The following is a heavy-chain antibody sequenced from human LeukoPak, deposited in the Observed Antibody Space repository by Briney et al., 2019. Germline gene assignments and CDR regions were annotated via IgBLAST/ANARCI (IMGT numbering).Heavy chain of an antibody. J-gene: IGHJ6*03. CDR3: ARDPYSGNYGNYYYYYMDV. CDR2: ITSSGAYI. V-gene: IGHV3-21*01. D-gene: IGHD1-26*01. Sequence: GGSLRLSCAASGFTFSSYWMSWVRQAPGKALEWVSSITSSGAYIFYADSVRGRFTISRDNAKDSLYLQMNSLGPEDTAVYYCARDPYSGNYGNYYYYYMDVWGKGTTVTISS. CDR1: GFTFSSYW.